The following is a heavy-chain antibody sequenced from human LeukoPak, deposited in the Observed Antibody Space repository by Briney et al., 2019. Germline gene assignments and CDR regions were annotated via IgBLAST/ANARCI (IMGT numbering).Heavy chain of an antibody. D-gene: IGHD6-19*01. CDR2: IRHDGSNE. V-gene: IGHV3-30*02. CDR1: GFVFSDYA. CDR3: ARDWGRGTSGSGWYNWFDP. Sequence: GGSLRLSCAASGFVFSDYAFHWVRQAPDRGLEWVALIRHDGSNEYYLDSVKGRFTTSRDNSKSTVYVQMNSLRVEDTAIYYCARDWGRGTSGSGWYNWFDPWGQGTLVTVSS. J-gene: IGHJ5*02.